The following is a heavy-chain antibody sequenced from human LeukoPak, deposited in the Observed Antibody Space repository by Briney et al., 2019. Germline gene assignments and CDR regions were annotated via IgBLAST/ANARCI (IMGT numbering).Heavy chain of an antibody. CDR2: NSAYNGNT. CDR3: ARVELRWSGQLLFGKKNWFDP. V-gene: IGHV1-18*01. Sequence: ASVKVSCKASGYTFTSYGIIWVRQAPGQRLENIGWNSAYNGNTHYARKFQGRVTMSTDTATSAAYMELRSLTSDDPAVYYCARVELRWSGQLLFGKKNWFDPWGQGTLVTVSS. J-gene: IGHJ5*02. D-gene: IGHD3-10*01. CDR1: GYTFTSYG.